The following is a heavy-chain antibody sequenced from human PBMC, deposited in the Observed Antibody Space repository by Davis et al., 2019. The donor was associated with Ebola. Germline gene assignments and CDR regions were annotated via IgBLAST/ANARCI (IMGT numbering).Heavy chain of an antibody. CDR1: GFTFSSYD. D-gene: IGHD5-12*01. V-gene: IGHV3-13*05. Sequence: GGSLRLSCAASGFTFSSYDMHWVRQATGKGLEWVSAIGTAGDPYYPGSVQGRFTISRENAKNSLYLQMNSLRAGDTAVYYCARARWATIRIDYYYGMDVWGQGTTVTVSS. CDR2: IGTAGDP. J-gene: IGHJ6*02. CDR3: ARARWATIRIDYYYGMDV.